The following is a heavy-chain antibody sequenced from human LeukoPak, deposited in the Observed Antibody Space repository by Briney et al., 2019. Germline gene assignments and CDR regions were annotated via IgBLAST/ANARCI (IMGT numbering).Heavy chain of an antibody. V-gene: IGHV3-30*02. CDR3: ATSMRRGRGSFTQPAFDY. Sequence: GGSLRLSCAASGFTFSSYGMHWVRQAPGKGLEWVAFIRYDGSNKYYADSVKGRFTISRDNSKNTLYLQMNSLRAEDTAVYYCATSMRRGRGSFTQPAFDYWGQGTLVTVSS. CDR2: IRYDGSNK. CDR1: GFTFSSYG. J-gene: IGHJ4*02. D-gene: IGHD1-26*01.